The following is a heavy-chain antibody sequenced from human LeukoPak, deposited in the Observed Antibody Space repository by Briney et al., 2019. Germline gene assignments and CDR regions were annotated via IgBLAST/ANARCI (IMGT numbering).Heavy chain of an antibody. D-gene: IGHD5-12*01. J-gene: IGHJ5*02. CDR2: FSGSGGST. CDR1: GFTFSSYA. V-gene: IGHV3-23*01. Sequence: PGGSLRLSRAASGFTFSSYAMSWVRQAPGKGLEWVSAFSGSGGSTYYADSVKGRFTISRDNSKNTLYLQMNSLRAEDTAVYYCAKDLYGYVSNWFDPWGQGTLVTVSS. CDR3: AKDLYGYVSNWFDP.